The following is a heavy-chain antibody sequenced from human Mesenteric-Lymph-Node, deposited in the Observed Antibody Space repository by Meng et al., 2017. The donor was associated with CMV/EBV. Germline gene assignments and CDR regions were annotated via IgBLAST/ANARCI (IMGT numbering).Heavy chain of an antibody. CDR3: ARESYNWNDVSDSGY. J-gene: IGHJ4*02. CDR2: IYYSGST. D-gene: IGHD1-20*01. Sequence: GSLRLSCTVSGGSVSSGSYYWSWIRQPPGKGLEWIGYIYYSGSTNYNPYLKSRVTISVDTSKNQFSLKLSSVTAADTAVYYCARESYNWNDVSDSGYWGQGTLVTVSS. CDR1: GGSVSSGSYY. V-gene: IGHV4-61*01.